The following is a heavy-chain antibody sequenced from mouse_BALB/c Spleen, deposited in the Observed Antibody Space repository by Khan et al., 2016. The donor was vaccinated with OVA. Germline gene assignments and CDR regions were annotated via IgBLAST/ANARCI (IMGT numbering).Heavy chain of an antibody. D-gene: IGHD1-3*01. CDR3: DRRRLSGTFAY. J-gene: IGHJ3*01. V-gene: IGHV1-7*01. CDR1: GYTFTNYW. CDR2: INPSTGYT. Sequence: QVQLKQSGAELAKPGASVKMSCKASGYTFTNYWMHWVKQRPGQGLEWIGYINPSTGYTEYNQKFKDKATLTADKSSSTVYMQLSSLTSEDSAVYSCDRRRLSGTFAYWGHGTLVTVSA.